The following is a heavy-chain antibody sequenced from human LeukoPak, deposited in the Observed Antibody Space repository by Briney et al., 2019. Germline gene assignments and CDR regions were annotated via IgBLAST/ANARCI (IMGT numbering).Heavy chain of an antibody. CDR1: GFTFSSYA. Sequence: GGSLRLSCAASGFTFSSYAMSWVRQGPGKGLEWVSTISSSGGGTYYADSVKGRFTISRDNPKNTLYLQINSLRAEDTAVYYCAKGTYCTTTSCYDYFDYWGQGTLVTVSS. D-gene: IGHD2-2*01. V-gene: IGHV3-23*01. CDR2: ISSSGGGT. J-gene: IGHJ4*02. CDR3: AKGTYCTTTSCYDYFDY.